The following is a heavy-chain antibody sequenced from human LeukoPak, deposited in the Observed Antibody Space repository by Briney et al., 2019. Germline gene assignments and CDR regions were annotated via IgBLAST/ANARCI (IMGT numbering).Heavy chain of an antibody. CDR2: IKQDGSEK. CDR3: AREGFCSGGICSYDN. D-gene: IGHD2-15*01. V-gene: IGHV3-7*01. CDR1: GFTFTNYW. J-gene: IGHJ4*02. Sequence: QPGGSLRLSCAASGFTFTNYWMNWVRQAPGKGLEWVARIKQDGSEKSYVESVKARFTISRDNAKNSLYLQMGSLRAEDTAVYYCAREGFCSGGICSYDNWGQGTLVTVSS.